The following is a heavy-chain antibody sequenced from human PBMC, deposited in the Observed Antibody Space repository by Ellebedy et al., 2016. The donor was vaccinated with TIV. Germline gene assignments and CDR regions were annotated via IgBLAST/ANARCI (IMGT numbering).Heavy chain of an antibody. Sequence: GESLKISCAASGFTFSSYAINWVRQAPGKGLEWVSAISFSGGNTYFADSVKGRFTISRDNSKNTLYLQMNSLRAEDTAVYYCARVGKTRATERWYGFDYWGQGTLVTVSS. V-gene: IGHV3-23*01. J-gene: IGHJ4*02. CDR2: ISFSGGNT. D-gene: IGHD6-13*01. CDR1: GFTFSSYA. CDR3: ARVGKTRATERWYGFDY.